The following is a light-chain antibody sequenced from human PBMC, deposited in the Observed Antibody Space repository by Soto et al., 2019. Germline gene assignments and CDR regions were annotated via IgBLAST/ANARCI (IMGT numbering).Light chain of an antibody. V-gene: IGKV1-12*01. CDR3: QQTSSFPRT. Sequence: DIQITQAPSTLSASVGDTVTITCRASQSISNWLAWYQQKPGKAPNLLIYAASSLQGGVPSRFSGSGSGTDFTLTISSLQPEDFATYSCQQTSSFPRTFGGGTKVDIK. CDR1: QSISNW. CDR2: AAS. J-gene: IGKJ4*01.